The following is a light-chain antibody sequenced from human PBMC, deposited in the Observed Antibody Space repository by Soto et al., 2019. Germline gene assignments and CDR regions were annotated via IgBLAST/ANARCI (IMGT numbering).Light chain of an antibody. J-gene: IGKJ1*01. CDR1: QSISNS. V-gene: IGKV1-5*03. Sequence: DIQMTQSPSTLSASVGDRVTITCRASQSISNSLAWYQQKPGKAPKLLINEASSLKGGVPSRFSGSGSGTEYILTISSLQPDDFATYCCQQYNGYWTFGEGTKVEIK. CDR2: EAS. CDR3: QQYNGYWT.